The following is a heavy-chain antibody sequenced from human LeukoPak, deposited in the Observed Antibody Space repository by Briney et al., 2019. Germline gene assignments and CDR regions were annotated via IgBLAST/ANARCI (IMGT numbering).Heavy chain of an antibody. CDR2: IGGGGEST. Sequence: GGSQRLSCAASGFTFSSYAMSWVRQAPGKGLEWVSTIGGGGESTFYADSVKDRFTISRDNSKNTVYLQMNSLRAEDTAVYYCAKVLSGSQDYWGQGTLVTVFS. CDR1: GFTFSSYA. D-gene: IGHD1-26*01. V-gene: IGHV3-23*01. CDR3: AKVLSGSQDY. J-gene: IGHJ4*02.